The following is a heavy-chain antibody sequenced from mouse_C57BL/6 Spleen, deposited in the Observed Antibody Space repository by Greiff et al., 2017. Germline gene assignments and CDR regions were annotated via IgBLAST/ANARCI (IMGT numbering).Heavy chain of an antibody. J-gene: IGHJ1*03. V-gene: IGHV1-15*01. CDR1: GYTFTDYE. CDR2: IDPETGGT. D-gene: IGHD1-1*01. CDR3: TGPRGSSPWYFDV. Sequence: VKLMESGAELVRPGASVTLSCKASGYTFTDYEMHWVKQTHVHGLEWIGAIDPETGGTAYNQKFKGKAILTAEKSSSTAYMELRSLTSDDSAVYYCTGPRGSSPWYFDVWGTGTTVTVSS.